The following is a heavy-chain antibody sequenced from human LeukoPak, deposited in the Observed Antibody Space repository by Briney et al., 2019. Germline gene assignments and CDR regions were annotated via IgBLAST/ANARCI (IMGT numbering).Heavy chain of an antibody. V-gene: IGHV3-30*02. CDR2: IRPDGSNE. Sequence: PRGSLRLSCAASRFIFSTYGMHWVRQAPGKGLEWVAFIRPDGSNEYYAASVRGRFAISRDNSQSTLHLQMNSLRLEDTAVYYCVKDWGVLPDYTADGFDIWGPGTMVTVSS. CDR3: VKDWGVLPDYTADGFDI. J-gene: IGHJ3*02. CDR1: RFIFSTYG. D-gene: IGHD3-10*01.